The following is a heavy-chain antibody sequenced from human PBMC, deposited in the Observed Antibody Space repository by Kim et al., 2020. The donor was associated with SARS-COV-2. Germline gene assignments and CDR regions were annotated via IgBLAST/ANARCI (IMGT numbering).Heavy chain of an antibody. CDR2: IYHSGST. Sequence: SETLSLTCAVSGGSISSSNWWSWVRQPPGKGLEWIGEIYHSGSTNYNPSLKSRVTISVDKSKNQFSLKLSSVTAADTAVYYCASSYTVTTYGDYYYYYGMDVWGQGTTVTVSS. D-gene: IGHD4-17*01. CDR3: ASSYTVTTYGDYYYYYGMDV. V-gene: IGHV4-4*02. J-gene: IGHJ6*02. CDR1: GGSISSSNW.